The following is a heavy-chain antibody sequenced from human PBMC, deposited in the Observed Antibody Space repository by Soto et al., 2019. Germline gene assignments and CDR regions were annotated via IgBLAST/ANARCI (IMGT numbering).Heavy chain of an antibody. CDR1: GFTFSDYY. CDR3: VREAITAMVFDY. CDR2: INPSISTI. J-gene: IGHJ4*02. V-gene: IGHV3-11*01. D-gene: IGHD5-18*01. Sequence: GGSLRLSCAASGFTFSDYYMSWIRQAPGKGLEWVSFINPSISTIYYADSVKGRFTISRDNAKSSLYLQMNSLRAEDTAVYYCVREAITAMVFDYWGQGALVTVSS.